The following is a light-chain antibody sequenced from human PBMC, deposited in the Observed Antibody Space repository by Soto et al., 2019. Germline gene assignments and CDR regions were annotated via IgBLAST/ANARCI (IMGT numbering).Light chain of an antibody. CDR2: EVT. V-gene: IGLV2-8*01. Sequence: LTQPPSASGSPGQSVTISCTGTSGDVGGYDYVSWYQQHPGKAPKLMIYEVTKRPLGVPDRFSGSKSGNTASLTVSGLQAEDEADYYCSSYAGSDNPYVFGTGTKVTVL. CDR1: SGDVGGYDY. J-gene: IGLJ1*01. CDR3: SSYAGSDNPYV.